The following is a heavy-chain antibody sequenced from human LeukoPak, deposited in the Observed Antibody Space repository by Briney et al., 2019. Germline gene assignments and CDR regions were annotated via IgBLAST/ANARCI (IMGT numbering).Heavy chain of an antibody. Sequence: SGTLSLTCAVSGVSISSNLWWTWVRQPPGKGLEWIAEIHHSGSINYNPSLKSRVTISVDTSKNQFSLKLSSVTAADTAVYYCATGRIVGATSSAFDIWGQGTMVTVSS. CDR2: IHHSGSI. J-gene: IGHJ3*02. CDR1: GVSISSNLW. V-gene: IGHV4-4*02. D-gene: IGHD1-26*01. CDR3: ATGRIVGATSSAFDI.